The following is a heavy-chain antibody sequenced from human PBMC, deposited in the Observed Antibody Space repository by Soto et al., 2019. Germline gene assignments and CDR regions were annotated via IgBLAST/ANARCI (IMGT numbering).Heavy chain of an antibody. D-gene: IGHD5-18*01. J-gene: IGHJ6*01. CDR1: GFTFSSYG. CDR3: ARGAYSYGYRYYYYGMDV. CDR2: ISYDGSNK. V-gene: IGHV3-30*03. Sequence: QVQLVESGGGVVQPGRSLRLSCAASGFTFSSYGMHWVRQAPGKGLEWVAVISYDGSNKYYADSVKGRFTISRDNSKNTLYLQMNSLRAEDTAVYYCARGAYSYGYRYYYYGMDVW.